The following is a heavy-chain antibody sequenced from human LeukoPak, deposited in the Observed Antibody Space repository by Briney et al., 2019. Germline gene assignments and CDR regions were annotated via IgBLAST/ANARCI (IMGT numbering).Heavy chain of an antibody. J-gene: IGHJ4*02. CDR2: IRSKANSYAT. CDR3: TRXSGSYXH. Sequence: GGPLRLSCAASGFTFSGSAMHWVRQASGKGLEWVGRIRSKANSYATAYAASVKGRFTISRDDSKNTAYLQMNSLKTEDTAVYYCTRXSGSYXHWXQGTLVTXXX. CDR1: GFTFSGSA. V-gene: IGHV3-73*01. D-gene: IGHD1-26*01.